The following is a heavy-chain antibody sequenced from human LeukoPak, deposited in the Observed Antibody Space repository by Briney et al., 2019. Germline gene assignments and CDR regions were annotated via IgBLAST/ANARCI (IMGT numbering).Heavy chain of an antibody. CDR3: ARGVVGATGFGYYYYYMDV. CDR1: GDSVSSTSDN. J-gene: IGHJ6*03. Sequence: SETLSLTCSVSGDSVSSTSDNWGWIRQPPGKGLEWIGNIYYTGSTYYNPSLKSRVTMSVDTSKNQFSLKLSSVTAADTAVYYCARGVVGATGFGYYYYYMDVWGKGTTVTISS. D-gene: IGHD1-26*01. V-gene: IGHV4-39*07. CDR2: IYYTGST.